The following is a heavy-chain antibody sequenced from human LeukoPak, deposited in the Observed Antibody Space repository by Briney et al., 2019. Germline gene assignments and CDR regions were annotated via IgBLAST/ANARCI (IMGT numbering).Heavy chain of an antibody. V-gene: IGHV1-3*01. D-gene: IGHD4-17*01. Sequence: GASVKVSCKASGYTFTSYGISWVRQAPGQRLEWMGWINAGNGNTKYSQKFQGRVTITRDTSASTAYMELSSLRSEDTAVYYCARLGDYGETFDYWGQGTLVTVSS. J-gene: IGHJ4*02. CDR2: INAGNGNT. CDR3: ARLGDYGETFDY. CDR1: GYTFTSYG.